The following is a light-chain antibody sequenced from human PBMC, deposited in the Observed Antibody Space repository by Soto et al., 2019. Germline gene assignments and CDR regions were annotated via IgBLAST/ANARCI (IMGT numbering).Light chain of an antibody. Sequence: DSHMIHSPSTLSGSFLGIVTFTCRASQTISSWLAWYQQKPGKAPKLLIYKASTLKSGVPSRFSGSGSGTEFTLTISSLQPDDFATYYCQHYNSYPEAFGQGTKVDIK. CDR3: QHYNSYPEA. V-gene: IGKV1-5*03. CDR1: QTISSW. CDR2: KAS. J-gene: IGKJ1*01.